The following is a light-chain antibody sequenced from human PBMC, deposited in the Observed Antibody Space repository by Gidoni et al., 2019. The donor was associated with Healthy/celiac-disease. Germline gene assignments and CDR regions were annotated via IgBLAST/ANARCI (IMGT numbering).Light chain of an antibody. V-gene: IGLV3-1*01. Sequence: SYELTQQPSVSVSPGQTASITCSGDKLGDKYACWYQQKQGQSPVLVIYQDSKRPSGIPERFSGSHSGNTATLTISGTQAMDEADYYCQAWDSSTVVFGGGTKLTVL. CDR3: QAWDSSTVV. CDR2: QDS. CDR1: KLGDKY. J-gene: IGLJ2*01.